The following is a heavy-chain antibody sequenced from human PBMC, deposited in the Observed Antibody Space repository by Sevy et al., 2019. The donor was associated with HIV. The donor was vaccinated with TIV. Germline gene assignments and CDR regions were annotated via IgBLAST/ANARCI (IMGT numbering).Heavy chain of an antibody. CDR1: GFTFSSYN. J-gene: IGHJ6*02. V-gene: IGHV3-48*02. D-gene: IGHD6-25*01. Sequence: GGSLRPSCAASGFTFSSYNMNWVRQAPGKGLEWVSYISSSSSTIYYADSVKGRFTISRDNAKNSLYLQMNSLRDEDTAVYYCARGFIGAAYYYGMDVWGQGTTVTVSS. CDR2: ISSSSSTI. CDR3: ARGFIGAAYYYGMDV.